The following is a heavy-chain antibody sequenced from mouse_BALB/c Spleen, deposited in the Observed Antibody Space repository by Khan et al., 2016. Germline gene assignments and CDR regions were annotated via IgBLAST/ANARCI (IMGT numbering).Heavy chain of an antibody. Sequence: QVQLKQSGPGLVQPSQSLSITCTVPGFSLTSYGVHWVRQSPGKGLEWLGVIWRGGSTDYNAAVMSRLSITKDKSKSQVFLKMKSLQADDTAIYDFAKNLGYSYGSSNCALAYLGQGASVTVSS. CDR1: GFSLTSYG. V-gene: IGHV2-5*01. D-gene: IGHD1-1*01. CDR3: AKNLGYSYGSSNCALAY. CDR2: IWRGGST. J-gene: IGHJ4*01.